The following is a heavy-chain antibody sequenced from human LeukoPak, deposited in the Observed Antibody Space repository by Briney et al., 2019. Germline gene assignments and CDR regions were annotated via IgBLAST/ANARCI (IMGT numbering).Heavy chain of an antibody. CDR3: ARWNYYDSSGLKSFDY. CDR1: GYTFTGYY. J-gene: IGHJ4*02. D-gene: IGHD3-22*01. Sequence: ASVKVSCKASGYTFTGYYMHWVRQAPGQGLEWMGLINHNSGGTNYAQKLQGRVTMTRDKSISTAYMELSRLIYDDTAVYYCARWNYYDSSGLKSFDYWGQGTLVTVSS. CDR2: INHNSGGT. V-gene: IGHV1-2*02.